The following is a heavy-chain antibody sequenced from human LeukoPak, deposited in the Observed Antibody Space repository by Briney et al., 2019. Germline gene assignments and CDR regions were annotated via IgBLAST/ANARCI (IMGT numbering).Heavy chain of an antibody. Sequence: PGGSLRLSCAASGFSVSSNYMSWVRQAPGKGLEWVSVIYSGGRTYYADSVKGRFTISRDNSKNTLYLQMNSLRAEDTAVYYCARSEGVGSSSLLDLWGQGTLVTVSS. CDR1: GFSVSSNY. V-gene: IGHV3-66*02. D-gene: IGHD6-13*01. CDR2: IYSGGRT. CDR3: ARSEGVGSSSLLDL. J-gene: IGHJ5*02.